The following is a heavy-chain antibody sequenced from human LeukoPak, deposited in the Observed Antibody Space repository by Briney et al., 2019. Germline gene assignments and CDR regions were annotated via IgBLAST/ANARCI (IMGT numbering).Heavy chain of an antibody. Sequence: GGSLRLSCAASGNYWMHWVRQAQGKGLVWVSHINGDGSWTTYADSVKGRFTISKDNAKNTVYLQMNNLRAEDTAVYYCVSFYETYWGRGTLVTVSS. CDR2: INGDGSWT. CDR1: GNYW. CDR3: VSFYETY. J-gene: IGHJ4*02. V-gene: IGHV3-74*01. D-gene: IGHD2-2*01.